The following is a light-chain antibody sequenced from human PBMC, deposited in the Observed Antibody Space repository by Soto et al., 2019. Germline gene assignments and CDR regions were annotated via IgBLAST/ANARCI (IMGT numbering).Light chain of an antibody. V-gene: IGLV1-51*02. Sequence: QSVLTQPPSVSAAPGQTVTISCSGSSSNIGNNYVSWYQQLPGTAPKLLIYENNKRPSGIPDRFSGSKSGTSATLGITGLQTGDEADYYCGTWDSSLRLFGTGTKVTVL. CDR1: SSNIGNNY. CDR3: GTWDSSLRL. J-gene: IGLJ1*01. CDR2: ENN.